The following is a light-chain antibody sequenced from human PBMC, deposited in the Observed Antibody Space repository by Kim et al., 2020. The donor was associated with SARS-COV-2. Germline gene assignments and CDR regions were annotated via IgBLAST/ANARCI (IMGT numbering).Light chain of an antibody. CDR1: AGTVTTGSF. CDR2: STS. CDR3: LLYYCDVQLL. J-gene: IGLJ2*01. V-gene: IGLV7-43*01. Sequence: GTVTLLSLSVAGTVTTGSFPSWCQHTLGQASRALIYSTSNKHSWSPARFSGSLLGGKAAPTLSSVQPEDQADYYCLLYYCDVQLLFGGGTKLTVL.